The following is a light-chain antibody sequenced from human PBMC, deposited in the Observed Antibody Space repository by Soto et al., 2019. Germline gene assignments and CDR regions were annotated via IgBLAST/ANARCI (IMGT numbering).Light chain of an antibody. J-gene: IGLJ3*02. CDR2: SND. V-gene: IGLV1-44*01. CDR1: SSNIGSHA. CDR3: ATWDDSPSGVV. Sequence: QSVLTQPPSASGTPGQRVSISCSGRSSNIGSHAVDWYQQLPGTAPKLLIYSNDQRPSGVPDRFSGSKSGTAASLAISGLQSEDKGDYFCATWDDSPSGVVFGGGTKLTVL.